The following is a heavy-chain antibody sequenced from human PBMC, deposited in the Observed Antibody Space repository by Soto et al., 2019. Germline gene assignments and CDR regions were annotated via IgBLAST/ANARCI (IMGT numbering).Heavy chain of an antibody. Sequence: QVQLQESGPGLVKPSGTRSLACAGSVDSISNTNWWTWVRQPPWRGLQWIAEIYRNGGTNYSPSLKSRGTISLDKSNKQFSQKVTSVSAADTAIYYCALSIAVSGHWYFDLWGRGTLVTVSS. CDR2: IYRNGGT. D-gene: IGHD6-19*01. CDR3: ALSIAVSGHWYFDL. CDR1: VDSISNTNW. V-gene: IGHV4-4*02. J-gene: IGHJ2*01.